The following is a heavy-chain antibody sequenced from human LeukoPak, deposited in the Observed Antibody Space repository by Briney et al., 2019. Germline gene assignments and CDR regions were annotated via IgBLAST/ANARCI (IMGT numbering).Heavy chain of an antibody. CDR3: ARGRTGAGRYYLDY. CDR1: GFTFSTYV. J-gene: IGHJ4*02. V-gene: IGHV3-23*01. Sequence: GGSLRLSCTPSGFTFSTYVIIWVRQAPGKGLEWVSSISGNGGTTYYADSVKGRFIISRDNSKNTLHLQINSLRVEDTAKYYCARGRTGAGRYYLDYWGQGTLVTVSS. CDR2: ISGNGGTT. D-gene: IGHD3-10*01.